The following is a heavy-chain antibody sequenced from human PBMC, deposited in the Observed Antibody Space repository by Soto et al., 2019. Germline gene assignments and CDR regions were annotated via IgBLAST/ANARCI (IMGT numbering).Heavy chain of an antibody. V-gene: IGHV4-34*01. Sequence: SETLSLTCAVYVVPFSGYYWSLIRQSPGKGLEWIWEINHSGNTNYNQSLKSRVTMLVDTSKNQFSLSLSSVTAADTAVYYCANLIVFHSSYNHAYWGHGTLVTVSS. CDR3: ANLIVFHSSYNHAY. CDR2: INHSGNT. CDR1: VVPFSGYY. D-gene: IGHD6-6*01. J-gene: IGHJ4*01.